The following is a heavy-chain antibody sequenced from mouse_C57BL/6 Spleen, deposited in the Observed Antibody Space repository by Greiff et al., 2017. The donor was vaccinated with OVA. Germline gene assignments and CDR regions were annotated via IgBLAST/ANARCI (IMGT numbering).Heavy chain of an antibody. CDR1: GFTFSSYA. CDR2: ISDGGSYT. J-gene: IGHJ3*01. D-gene: IGHD3-3*01. CDR3: ARENWGTGGFAY. V-gene: IGHV5-4*01. Sequence: EVMLVESGGGLVKPGGSLKLSCAASGFTFSSYAMSWVRQTPEKRLEWVATISDGGSYTYYPDNVKGRFTISRDNAKNNLYLQMSHLKSEDTAMYYCARENWGTGGFAYWGQGTLVTVSA.